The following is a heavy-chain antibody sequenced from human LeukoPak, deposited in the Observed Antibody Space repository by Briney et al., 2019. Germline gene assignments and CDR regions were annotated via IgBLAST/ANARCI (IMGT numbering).Heavy chain of an antibody. J-gene: IGHJ5*02. CDR3: ARVGGYDFWSGDTANWFDP. D-gene: IGHD3-3*01. V-gene: IGHV4-61*08. Sequence: SETLSLTCIVSGGSVKSPDSYWSWIRQPPGKGLEWIGYIYYSGSTNYNPSLKSRVTISVDTSKNQFSLKLSSVTAADTAVYYCARVGGYDFWSGDTANWFDPWGQGTLVTVSS. CDR1: GGSVKSPDSY. CDR2: IYYSGST.